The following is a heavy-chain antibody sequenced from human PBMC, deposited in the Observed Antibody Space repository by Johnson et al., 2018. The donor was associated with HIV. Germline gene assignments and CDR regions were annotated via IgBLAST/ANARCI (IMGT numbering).Heavy chain of an antibody. CDR3: ANERITMGRGGDAFDI. V-gene: IGHV3-30*18. J-gene: IGHJ3*02. D-gene: IGHD3-10*01. CDR2: ISYDGSNK. CDR1: GFTFSSYA. Sequence: QVQLVESGGGLVQPGGSLRLSCAASGFTFSSYAMSWVRQAPGKGLEWVAIISYDGSNKYYADSVKGRFTISRDNSKNTLYLQMNSLRAEDTAVYYCANERITMGRGGDAFDIWGQGTMVTVSS.